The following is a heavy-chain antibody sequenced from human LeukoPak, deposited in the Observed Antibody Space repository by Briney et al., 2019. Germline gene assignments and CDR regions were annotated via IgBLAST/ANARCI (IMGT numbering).Heavy chain of an antibody. V-gene: IGHV4-34*01. CDR2: INHSGST. CDR1: GGSFSGYY. CDR3: ARDRSVYCSGGSCYWEINYYYGMDV. D-gene: IGHD2-15*01. J-gene: IGHJ6*04. Sequence: PSETLSLTCAVYGGSFSGYYWSWIRQPPGKGLEWIGEINHSGSTNYNPSLKSRVTISVDTSKNQFSLKLSSVTAADTAVYYCARDRSVYCSGGSCYWEINYYYGMDVWGKGTTVTVSS.